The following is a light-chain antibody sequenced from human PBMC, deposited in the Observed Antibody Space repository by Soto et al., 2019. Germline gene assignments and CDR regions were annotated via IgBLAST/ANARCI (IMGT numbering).Light chain of an antibody. Sequence: DIQMTQSPSSLSASVGDRVTITCRASQSISSYLNWYQQTPGKATKLLLYAASSLQSGVPSGFSGSGSCTDFTLTISSLQPADYATYYCQQSYSTPPITFGQGTRLEIK. J-gene: IGKJ5*01. V-gene: IGKV1-39*01. CDR1: QSISSY. CDR2: AAS. CDR3: QQSYSTPPIT.